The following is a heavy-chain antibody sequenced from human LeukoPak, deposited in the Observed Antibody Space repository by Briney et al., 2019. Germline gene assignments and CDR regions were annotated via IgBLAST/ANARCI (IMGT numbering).Heavy chain of an antibody. CDR1: GFTFSSYA. J-gene: IGHJ4*02. D-gene: IGHD3-16*02. CDR3: ARDREDDYVWGSYRYSHFDY. V-gene: IGHV3-30-3*01. CDR2: ISYDGSNK. Sequence: GSLRLSCAASGFTFSSYAMHWVRQAPGKGLEWVAVISYDGSNKYYADSVKGRFTISRDNSKNTLYLQMNSLRAEGTAVYYCARDREDDYVWGSYRYSHFDYWGQGTLVTVSS.